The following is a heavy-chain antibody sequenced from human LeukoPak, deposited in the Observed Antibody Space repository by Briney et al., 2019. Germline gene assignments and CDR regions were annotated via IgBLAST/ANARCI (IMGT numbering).Heavy chain of an antibody. D-gene: IGHD5-18*01. CDR3: ARKRGYSYGNFDC. V-gene: IGHV3-66*02. CDR1: GFTVSSNY. J-gene: IGHJ4*02. Sequence: GGSLRLSCAASGFTVSSNYMSWVRQAPGKGLEGVSVIYSGGSTYYADSVKGRFTISRDNSKNTLYLQMNSLRAEDTAVYYCARKRGYSYGNFDCWGQGTLVTVSS. CDR2: IYSGGST.